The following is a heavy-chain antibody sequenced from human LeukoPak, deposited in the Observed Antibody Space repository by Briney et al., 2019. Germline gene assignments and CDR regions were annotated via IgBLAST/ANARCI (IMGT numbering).Heavy chain of an antibody. CDR3: ARDRPISGIN. D-gene: IGHD3-10*01. CDR2: IIPIFGTA. V-gene: IGHV1-69*13. Sequence: ASVKVSCKASGYTFTSYYMHWVRQAPGQGLEWMGGIIPIFGTANYAQKFQGRVTITADESTSTAYMELSSLRSEDTAVYYCARDRPISGINWGQGTLVTVSS. J-gene: IGHJ4*02. CDR1: GYTFTSYY.